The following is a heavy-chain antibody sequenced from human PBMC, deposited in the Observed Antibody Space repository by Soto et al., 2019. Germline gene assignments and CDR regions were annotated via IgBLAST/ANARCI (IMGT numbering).Heavy chain of an antibody. CDR2: ISYDGSNK. V-gene: IGHV3-30*03. J-gene: IGHJ6*02. CDR3: ARRGVAAGMDV. D-gene: IGHD2-15*01. Sequence: GGSLRLSCAASGFTFSSYGMHWVRQAPGKGLEWVAVISYDGSNKYYADSVKGRFTISRDNSKNTLYLQMNSLRAEDTAVYYCARRGVAAGMDVWGQGTTVTVSS. CDR1: GFTFSSYG.